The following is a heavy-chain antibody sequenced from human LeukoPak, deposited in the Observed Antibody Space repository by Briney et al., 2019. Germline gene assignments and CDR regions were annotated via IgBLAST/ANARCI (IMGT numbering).Heavy chain of an antibody. Sequence: SETLSLTCAVYGGSFSGYYWSWIRQPPGKGLEWIGEINHSGSTNYNPSLKSRVTISVDTSKNQFSLKLSSVTAADTAVYYCARGFHYCSGGSCYLGRYNWFDPWGQGTLVTVSS. J-gene: IGHJ5*02. CDR3: ARGFHYCSGGSCYLGRYNWFDP. D-gene: IGHD2-15*01. CDR1: GGSFSGYY. CDR2: INHSGST. V-gene: IGHV4-34*01.